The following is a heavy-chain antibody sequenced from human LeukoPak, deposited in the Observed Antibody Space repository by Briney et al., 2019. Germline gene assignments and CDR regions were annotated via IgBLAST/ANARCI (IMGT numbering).Heavy chain of an antibody. V-gene: IGHV3-66*01. Sequence: PGGSLRLSCAASGFAVSSNYMSWVRQAPGKGLEWVSVIYSGGTTYYADSVKGRFTISRDTSKNTLYLQMNSLRAEDTAVYYCARDSYSSYYFDYWGQGTLVTVSS. CDR1: GFAVSSNY. CDR2: IYSGGTT. CDR3: ARDSYSSYYFDY. D-gene: IGHD2-15*01. J-gene: IGHJ4*01.